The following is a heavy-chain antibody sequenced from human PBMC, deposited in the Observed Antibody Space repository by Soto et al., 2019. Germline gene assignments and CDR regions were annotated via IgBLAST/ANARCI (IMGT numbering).Heavy chain of an antibody. CDR3: ARSRMVRGPIYYNYGMDV. Sequence: QLQLQESGPGLVKPSETLSLTCTVSGGSISSSSYYWGWIRQPPGKGLEWIGSISYSGSTYYNPSLKRGITISVKTSKNQFSLKLSCVTAADTAVYYCARSRMVRGPIYYNYGMDVWGQETTVTVSS. V-gene: IGHV4-39*01. D-gene: IGHD3-10*01. CDR2: ISYSGST. J-gene: IGHJ6*02. CDR1: GGSISSSSYY.